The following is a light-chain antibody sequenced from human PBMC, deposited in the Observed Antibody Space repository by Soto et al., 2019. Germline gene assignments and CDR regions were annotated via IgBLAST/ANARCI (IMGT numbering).Light chain of an antibody. CDR1: QGLNSN. V-gene: IGKV1D-13*01. J-gene: IGKJ3*01. CDR3: QQSSNYFT. CDR2: AAS. Sequence: AIPLTQSPSSLSASVGDRVTITCRASQGLNSNLAWYQQKPGKAPKLLMYAASTLQKGVPSRFSGNGSGTDFTLTISSLQPEDFATYYCQQSSNYFTFAPGTKVDI.